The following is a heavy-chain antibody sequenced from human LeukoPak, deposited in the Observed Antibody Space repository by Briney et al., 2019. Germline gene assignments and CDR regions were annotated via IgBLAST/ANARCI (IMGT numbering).Heavy chain of an antibody. J-gene: IGHJ4*02. V-gene: IGHV4-34*01. CDR2: INHSGGT. CDR3: ASRAERYYYDSSGYYGY. D-gene: IGHD3-22*01. CDR1: GGSFSGYY. Sequence: PSETLSLTCAVYGGSFSGYYWGWIRQPPGKGLEWIGEINHSGGTNYNPSLKSRVTISVDTSKNQFSLKLSSVTAADTAVYYCASRAERYYYDSSGYYGYWGQGTLVTVSS.